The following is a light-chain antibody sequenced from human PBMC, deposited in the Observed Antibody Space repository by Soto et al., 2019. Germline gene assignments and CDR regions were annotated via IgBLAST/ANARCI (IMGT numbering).Light chain of an antibody. CDR1: QHIRRY. Sequence: DIQLTQSPSFVSASVGERVTITCRASQHIRRYLAWYQQKPGEAPKLLISAASTLHSGVPSRFSGGGSGTVITLTISYLLPEDFATYYRQQLCSSSSFGQGTRLESK. V-gene: IGKV1-9*01. CDR2: AAS. J-gene: IGKJ5*01. CDR3: QQLCSSSS.